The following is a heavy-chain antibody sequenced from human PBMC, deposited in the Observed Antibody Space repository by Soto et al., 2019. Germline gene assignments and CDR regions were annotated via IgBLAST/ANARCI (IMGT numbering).Heavy chain of an antibody. CDR1: GGTFSSYA. CDR2: IIPIFGTA. D-gene: IGHD2-8*01. CDR3: ARAGIRTSNDYHYGMDV. Sequence: SVKVSCKASGGTFSSYAISWVRQAPGQGLEWMGGIIPIFGTANYAQKFQGRVTITADESTSTAYMELSSLRSEDTAVYYCARAGIRTSNDYHYGMDVWGQGTTDTVSS. J-gene: IGHJ6*02. V-gene: IGHV1-69*13.